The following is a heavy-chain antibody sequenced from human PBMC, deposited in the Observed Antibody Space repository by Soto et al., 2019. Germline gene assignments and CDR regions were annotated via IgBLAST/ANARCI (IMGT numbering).Heavy chain of an antibody. D-gene: IGHD5-18*01. CDR3: ANQRGYSYGLHDY. V-gene: IGHV3-23*01. Sequence: VQLLESGGGLVQPGGSLRLSCAASGFTFSSYAMSWVRQAPGKGLEWVSAISGSGGSTYYADSVKGRFTISRDNSKNTLYLQMNSLRAEDTAVYYCANQRGYSYGLHDYWGQGTLVTVSS. J-gene: IGHJ4*02. CDR2: ISGSGGST. CDR1: GFTFSSYA.